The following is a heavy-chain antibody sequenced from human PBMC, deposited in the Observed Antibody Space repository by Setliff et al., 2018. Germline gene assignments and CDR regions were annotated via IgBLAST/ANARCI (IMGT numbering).Heavy chain of an antibody. D-gene: IGHD3-22*01. CDR2: MNPNSGNT. CDR1: GYTFTSYY. V-gene: IGHV1-8*02. CDR3: ARVLYSDYDSIDY. Sequence: ASVKVSCKASGYTFTSYYMHWVRQAPGQGLEWMGWMNPNSGNTGYAQKFQGRVTMTRNTSISTAYMELSSLRSEDTAVYYCARVLYSDYDSIDYWGQGTLVTVSS. J-gene: IGHJ4*02.